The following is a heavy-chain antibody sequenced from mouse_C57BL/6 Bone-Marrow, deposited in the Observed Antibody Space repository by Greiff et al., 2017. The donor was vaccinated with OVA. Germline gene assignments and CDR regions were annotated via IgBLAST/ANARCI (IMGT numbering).Heavy chain of an antibody. CDR2: IYPRSGNT. D-gene: IGHD1-1*01. V-gene: IGHV1-81*01. Sequence: QVQLQQSGAELARPGASVKLSCKASGYTFTSYGISWVKQRTGQGLEWIGEIYPRSGNTYYTEKFKGKATLTADKSSSTAYLELRSLTSEDAAVYFYARSRAYDYGSSYCFDVWGTGTTVTVSS. CDR3: ARSRAYDYGSSYCFDV. J-gene: IGHJ1*03. CDR1: GYTFTSYG.